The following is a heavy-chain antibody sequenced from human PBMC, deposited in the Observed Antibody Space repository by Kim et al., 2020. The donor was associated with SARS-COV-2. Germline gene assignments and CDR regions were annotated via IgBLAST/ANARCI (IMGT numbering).Heavy chain of an antibody. J-gene: IGHJ4*02. D-gene: IGHD1-1*01. CDR2: IGGSGENR. V-gene: IGHV3-23*01. CDR3: ARQPGFHRNYFDY. CDR1: GFTFSSHA. Sequence: GGSLRLSCAASGFTFSSHAVNWVRQAPGKGLEWVSVIGGSGENRYYGDPVKGRFTISRDNSKNTVYLQMDSLRAEDTAVYYCARQPGFHRNYFDYWGQGALVSVSS.